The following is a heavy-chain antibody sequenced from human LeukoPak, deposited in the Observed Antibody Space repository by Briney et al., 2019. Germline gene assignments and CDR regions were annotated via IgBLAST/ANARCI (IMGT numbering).Heavy chain of an antibody. CDR1: GFTFSSYA. D-gene: IGHD5-18*01. Sequence: GGSLRLSCAASGFTFSSYAMSWVRQAPGKGLEWVSAISGSGGSTYYADSVKGRFTISRDNSKNTLYLQMNSLRAGDTAVYYCAKDPPRGYSYGYFDYWGQGTLVTVSS. CDR2: ISGSGGST. CDR3: AKDPPRGYSYGYFDY. J-gene: IGHJ4*02. V-gene: IGHV3-23*01.